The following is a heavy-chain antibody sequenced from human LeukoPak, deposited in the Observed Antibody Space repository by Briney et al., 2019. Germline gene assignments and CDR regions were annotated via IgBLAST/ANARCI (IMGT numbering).Heavy chain of an antibody. CDR2: ITSTGSYI. Sequence: KSGGSLRLSCAASAFSLSDYNMNWVRQAPGKGLEWVSSITSTGSYIYYADSVKGRFTISRDNAKNSLFLQLNSLRAEDTAVYYCARDPYSGTYSDYYYYYMDVWGKGTTVTVSS. V-gene: IGHV3-21*01. D-gene: IGHD1-26*01. CDR1: AFSLSDYN. J-gene: IGHJ6*03. CDR3: ARDPYSGTYSDYYYYYMDV.